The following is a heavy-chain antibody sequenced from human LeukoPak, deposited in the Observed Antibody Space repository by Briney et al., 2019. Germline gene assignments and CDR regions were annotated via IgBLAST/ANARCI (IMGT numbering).Heavy chain of an antibody. V-gene: IGHV4-4*07. J-gene: IGHJ4*02. CDR3: ARRAAYYDFWSGYYGY. CDR2: IYTSGST. D-gene: IGHD3-3*01. CDR1: GGSISSYY. Sequence: SETLSLTCTVSGGSISSYYWSWIRQPAGKGLEWIGRIYTSGSTNYNPSLKSRVTISVDTSKNQFSLKLSSVTAADTAVYYCARRAAYYDFWSGYYGYWGQGTLVTVSS.